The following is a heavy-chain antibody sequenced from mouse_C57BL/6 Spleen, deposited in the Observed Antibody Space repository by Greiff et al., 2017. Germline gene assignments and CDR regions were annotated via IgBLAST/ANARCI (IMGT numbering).Heavy chain of an antibody. CDR1: GYTFTSYW. J-gene: IGHJ2*01. V-gene: IGHV1-52*01. CDR3: ARGATPGPYFDY. D-gene: IGHD3-1*01. Sequence: QVQLQQPGAELVRPGSSVKLSCKASGYTFTSYWMHWVKQRPIQGLEWIGNIDPSDSETHYNQKFKDKATLTVDKSSSTAYMQLSSLPSEDSAVYYCARGATPGPYFDYWGQGTTLTVSS. CDR2: IDPSDSET.